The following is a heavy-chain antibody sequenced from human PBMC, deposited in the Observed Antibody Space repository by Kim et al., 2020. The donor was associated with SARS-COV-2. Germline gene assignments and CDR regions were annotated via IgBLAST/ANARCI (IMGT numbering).Heavy chain of an antibody. Sequence: SETLSLTCTVSGGSISSGGYHWTWIRQHPGKGLEWIGYIYYSGSTYYNPSLKSRVSISIDTSKNHFSLNVTSVTAADTAVYYCARAYVGDYVDYWGQGTLVTVSS. J-gene: IGHJ4*02. D-gene: IGHD3-10*02. CDR3: ARAYVGDYVDY. CDR1: GGSISSGGYH. V-gene: IGHV4-31*03. CDR2: IYYSGST.